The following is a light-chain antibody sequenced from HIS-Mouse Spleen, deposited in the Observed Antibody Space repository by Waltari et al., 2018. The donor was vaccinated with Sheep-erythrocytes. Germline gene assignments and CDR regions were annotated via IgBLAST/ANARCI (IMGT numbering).Light chain of an antibody. J-gene: IGKJ1*01. CDR3: QQYNNWPPT. CDR2: GAS. V-gene: IGKV3-15*01. Sequence: EIVMTQSPATRSVSPGERATLPCRASQSVSSNLAWYQQKPGQAPRLLLYGASTRATGIPARFSGSGSGTEFTLTISSLQSEDFAVYYCQQYNNWPPTFGQGTKVEIK. CDR1: QSVSSN.